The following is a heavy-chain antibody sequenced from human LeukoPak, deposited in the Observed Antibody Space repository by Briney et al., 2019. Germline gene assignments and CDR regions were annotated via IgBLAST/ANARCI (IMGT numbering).Heavy chain of an antibody. CDR1: GESLNYYY. J-gene: IGHJ4*02. D-gene: IGHD5-24*01. V-gene: IGHV4-34*12. Sequence: PSETLSLTCAVYGESLNYYYWSWIRQSPEKGLEWIGEVFDGKTTNYNPSLKSRVTISAVTSSNQFSLNLKSVTAADTAVYCCASGAWATRLHSWAQGTLVIVSS. CDR3: ASGAWATRLHS. CDR2: VFDGKTT.